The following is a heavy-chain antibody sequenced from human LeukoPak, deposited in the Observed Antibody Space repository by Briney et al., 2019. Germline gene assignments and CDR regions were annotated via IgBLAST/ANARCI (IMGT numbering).Heavy chain of an antibody. D-gene: IGHD5-12*01. CDR2: ISYNGSNK. Sequence: PGGSLRLSCAASGFTFSSYAMHCVRQTPGKGLDWVSVISYNGSNKYYADSVKSRFTISRDNSKNTLYLQRNSLRPEDAAVYHCAKGAGRESGYDFMFESWGQGTPVTVSS. CDR3: AKGAGRESGYDFMFES. V-gene: IGHV3-30*18. CDR1: GFTFSSYA. J-gene: IGHJ4*02.